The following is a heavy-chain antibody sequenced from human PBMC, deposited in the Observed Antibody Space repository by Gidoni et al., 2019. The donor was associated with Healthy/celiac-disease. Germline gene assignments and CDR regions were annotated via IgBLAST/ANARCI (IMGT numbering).Heavy chain of an antibody. J-gene: IGHJ5*02. D-gene: IGHD2-2*01. CDR2: INHSGST. CDR3: ARGGYCSSTSCYRVRYNCFDP. Sequence: QVQLQQWGAGLLKPSETLSLTCAVYGGSFSGYYWSWIRQPPGKGLEWIGEINHSGSTNYNPSLKSRVTISVDTSKNQFSLKLSSVTAADTAVYYCARGGYCSSTSCYRVRYNCFDPWGQGTLVTVSS. V-gene: IGHV4-34*01. CDR1: GGSFSGYY.